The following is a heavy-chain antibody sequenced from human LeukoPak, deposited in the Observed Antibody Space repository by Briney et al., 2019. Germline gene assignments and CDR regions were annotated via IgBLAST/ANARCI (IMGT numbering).Heavy chain of an antibody. V-gene: IGHV3-48*04. CDR2: ISTSSITK. Sequence: PGGSLRLSCAASGFTLSNYNMNWVRQAPGKGLEWVSYISTSSITKYYADSVKGRFTISRDNAKNSLYLQMNSLRAEDTAVYYCARGYCSGGSCYHNYYYYYMDVWGKGTTVTISS. D-gene: IGHD2-15*01. J-gene: IGHJ6*03. CDR3: ARGYCSGGSCYHNYYYYYMDV. CDR1: GFTLSNYN.